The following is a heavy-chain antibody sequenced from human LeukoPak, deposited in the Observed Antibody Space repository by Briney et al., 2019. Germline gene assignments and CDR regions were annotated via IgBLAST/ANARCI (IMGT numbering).Heavy chain of an antibody. CDR3: ARTYYYGSGSYYDSRDAFDI. J-gene: IGHJ3*02. D-gene: IGHD3-10*01. CDR2: FFYSGST. Sequence: SETLSLTCTVSGGSISISSYYWGWIRQPPGKGLEWIGSFFYSGSTYYNPSLKSRVTISIDTSKNQFSLKLSSVTAADTAVYYCARTYYYGSGSYYDSRDAFDIWGQGTMVTVSS. CDR1: GGSISISSYY. V-gene: IGHV4-39*07.